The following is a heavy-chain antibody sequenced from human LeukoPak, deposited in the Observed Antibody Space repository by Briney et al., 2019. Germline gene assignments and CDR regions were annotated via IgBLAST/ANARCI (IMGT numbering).Heavy chain of an antibody. V-gene: IGHV3-48*03. CDR1: GFTFSSYE. CDR3: ARAGPFEI. Sequence: GGSLRLSCAASGFTFSSYEVNWVREAPGKGLEWVSYISSSGSTFYYADSVKGRFTISRDNAKNSVYLQMNSLRAEDTAVYYCARAGPFEIWGQGTMVSVSS. J-gene: IGHJ3*02. CDR2: ISSSGSTF.